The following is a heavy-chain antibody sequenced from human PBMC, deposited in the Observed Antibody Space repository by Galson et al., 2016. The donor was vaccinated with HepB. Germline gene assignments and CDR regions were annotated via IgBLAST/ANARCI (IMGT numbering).Heavy chain of an antibody. J-gene: IGHJ5*02. CDR2: IVVGSGNT. V-gene: IGHV1-58*01. Sequence: SVKVSCKASGFTFTSSAVQWVRQARGQRLEWIGWIVVGSGNTNYAQKFQERVTITRDMSTSTAYMELSSLRSEDTAVYYCAAMGHYCVSSGYIPWGQGTLVTVSS. CDR1: GFTFTSSA. CDR3: AAMGHYCVSSGYIP. D-gene: IGHD3-22*01.